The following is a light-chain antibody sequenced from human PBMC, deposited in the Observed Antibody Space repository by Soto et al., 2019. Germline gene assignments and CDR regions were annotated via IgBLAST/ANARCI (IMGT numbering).Light chain of an antibody. CDR3: CSFAGGATFV. V-gene: IGLV2-23*03. J-gene: IGLJ2*01. CDR1: SNDVGGYNL. Sequence: QSVLTQPASVSGSAGQSITISCTGTSNDVGGYNLVSWYQQHPGKVPKLIIYEGNKRPSGVSDRFSGSKSGNTASLTISALQAEDEADYSCCSFAGGATFVFGGGTQLTVL. CDR2: EGN.